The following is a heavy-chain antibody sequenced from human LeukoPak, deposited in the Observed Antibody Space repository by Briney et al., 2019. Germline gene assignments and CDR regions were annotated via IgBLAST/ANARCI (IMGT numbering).Heavy chain of an antibody. CDR2: ISAIDNST. Sequence: GGSLRLSCAVSGFTFSTFGMSWVRQAPGKGLEWVSAISAIDNSTHCADSVKGRFSISRDYSKNTLYLQMNSLRAEDTAVYYCAKAGESGYYDYWGQGTLVTVSS. CDR3: AKAGESGYYDY. CDR1: GFTFSTFG. D-gene: IGHD3-16*01. V-gene: IGHV3-23*01. J-gene: IGHJ4*02.